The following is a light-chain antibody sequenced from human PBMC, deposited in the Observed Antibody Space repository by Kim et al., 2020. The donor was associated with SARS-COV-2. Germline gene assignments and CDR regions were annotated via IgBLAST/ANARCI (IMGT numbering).Light chain of an antibody. CDR2: ATF. J-gene: IGKJ1*01. Sequence: PGETATLSGTAHHSVCNSFASYLSKPDRAPKLLIYATFTRATGIPSMFSATGSGTDFTLTLSSLGPEDFAVYYCQQRGNWPLTFGQGTRVEIK. CDR1: HSVCNS. V-gene: IGKV3-11*01. CDR3: QQRGNWPLT.